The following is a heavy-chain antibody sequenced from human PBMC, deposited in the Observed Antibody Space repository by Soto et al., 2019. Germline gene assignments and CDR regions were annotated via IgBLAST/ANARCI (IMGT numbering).Heavy chain of an antibody. V-gene: IGHV1-18*01. D-gene: IGHD6-13*01. CDR3: ARDRGDWDGSSSIVAAADNTGGHYYMDV. CDR2: ISAYNGNT. Sequence: ASVKVSCKASGYTFTSYGISWVRQAPGQGLEWMGWISAYNGNTNYAQKLQGRVTMTTDTSTSTAYMELRSLRSDDTAVYYCARDRGDWDGSSSIVAAADNTGGHYYMDVWGKGTTVTVSS. J-gene: IGHJ6*03. CDR1: GYTFTSYG.